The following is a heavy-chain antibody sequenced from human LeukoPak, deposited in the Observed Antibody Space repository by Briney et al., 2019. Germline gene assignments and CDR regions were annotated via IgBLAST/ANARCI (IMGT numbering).Heavy chain of an antibody. J-gene: IGHJ5*02. D-gene: IGHD3-10*01. V-gene: IGHV3-74*01. CDR3: ARDLDGSGNYHWFDP. CDR2: INSDGSST. Sequence: PGGSLRLSCAASGFTFSSYWMHWIRQAPGQGLVWVSRINSDGSSTNYADSVKGRFTISRDNAKNTLHLQMNSLGAEDTAVYYCARDLDGSGNYHWFDPWGQGTLVTVSS. CDR1: GFTFSSYW.